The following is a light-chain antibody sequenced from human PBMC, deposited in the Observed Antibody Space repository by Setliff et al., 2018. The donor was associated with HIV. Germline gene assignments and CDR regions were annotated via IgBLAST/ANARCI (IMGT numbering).Light chain of an antibody. V-gene: IGLV2-14*01. J-gene: IGLJ3*02. CDR3: SSYTTSTTLV. CDR2: EVS. Sequence: QSALAQPASVSGSPGQSITISCTGTSSDVGGYNYVSWYQQHPGKAAKLMIYEVSNRPSGVSNRFSGSKSGKTASLTISGLQAEDEAEYYCSSYTTSTTLVFGRGTKGTVL. CDR1: SSDVGGYNY.